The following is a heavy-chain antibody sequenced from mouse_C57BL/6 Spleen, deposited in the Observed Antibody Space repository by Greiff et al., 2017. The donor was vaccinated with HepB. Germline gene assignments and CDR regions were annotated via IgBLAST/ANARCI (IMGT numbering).Heavy chain of an antibody. J-gene: IGHJ4*01. CDR2: IYPGSGST. Sequence: VQLQQPGAELVKPGASVKMSCKASGYTFTSYWITWVKQRPGQGLEWIGDIYPGSGSTNYNEKFKSKATLTVDTSSSTAYMQLSSLTSEDSAVYYWARGILYYGSSYYYAIDYWGQGTSVTVSS. CDR3: ARGILYYGSSYYYAIDY. V-gene: IGHV1-55*01. CDR1: GYTFTSYW. D-gene: IGHD1-1*01.